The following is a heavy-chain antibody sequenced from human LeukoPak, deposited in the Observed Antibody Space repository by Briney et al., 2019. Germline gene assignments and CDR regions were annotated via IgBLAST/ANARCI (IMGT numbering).Heavy chain of an antibody. J-gene: IGHJ4*02. V-gene: IGHV3-21*01. CDR1: GFTFSTYS. D-gene: IGHD4-17*01. CDR2: ISSSSSYI. CDR3: ARDLGYGDPGNYFDY. Sequence: GGSLRLSCAASGFTFSTYSMTWVRQAPGKGLEWVSSISSSSSYIYYADSVKGRFTISRDNAKNSLYLQMNSLRAEDTAVYYCARDLGYGDPGNYFDYWGQGTLVTVSS.